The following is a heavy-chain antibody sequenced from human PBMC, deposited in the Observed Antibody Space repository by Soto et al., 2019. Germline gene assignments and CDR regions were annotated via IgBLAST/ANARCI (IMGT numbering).Heavy chain of an antibody. Sequence: GESLKISCKGSGYNFTNYWIGWVRQMPGKGLESMGIIYPGDSDTRYSPSFQGQVTISADKSISTAYPQWSSLKASDTAMYYCAGGGVRGVVTRTRDYYGMDVWXQGTTVTVSS. D-gene: IGHD3-10*01. V-gene: IGHV5-51*01. CDR1: GYNFTNYW. CDR3: AGGGVRGVVTRTRDYYGMDV. J-gene: IGHJ6*02. CDR2: IYPGDSDT.